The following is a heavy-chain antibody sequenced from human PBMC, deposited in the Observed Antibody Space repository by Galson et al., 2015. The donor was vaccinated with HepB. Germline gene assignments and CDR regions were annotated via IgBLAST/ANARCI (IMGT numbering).Heavy chain of an antibody. V-gene: IGHV1-2*06. J-gene: IGHJ6*02. CDR1: GYTFTGYY. CDR2: INPNTGAT. Sequence: SVKVSCKASGYTFTGYYLHWVRQAPGQGLEWMGRINPNTGATSSAQRFQGRVNMTRDTSINTAYIELSSLKPDDTAIYYCARDQLVRAPSRRDKYYFGLDVWGQGTTVTVFS. CDR3: ARDQLVRAPSRRDKYYFGLDV. D-gene: IGHD2-2*01.